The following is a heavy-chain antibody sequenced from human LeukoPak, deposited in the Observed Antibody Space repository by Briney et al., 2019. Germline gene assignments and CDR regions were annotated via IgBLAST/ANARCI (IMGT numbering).Heavy chain of an antibody. CDR2: IWYDGSKK. D-gene: IGHD3-10*01. J-gene: IGHJ6*02. V-gene: IGHV3-33*01. CDR3: ARAHFGGNPYDYGMDV. CDR1: GFTFSTYG. Sequence: GGSLRLSCAASGFTFSTYGMHWVRQAPGKGLEWVAVIWYDGSKKYYADSVRSRFTISRDNSKNTLYLQMNSLRAEDAAVYYCARAHFGGNPYDYGMDVWGQGTTVTVSS.